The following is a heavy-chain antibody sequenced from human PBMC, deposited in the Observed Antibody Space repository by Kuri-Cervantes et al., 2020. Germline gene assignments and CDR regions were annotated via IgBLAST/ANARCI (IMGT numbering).Heavy chain of an antibody. D-gene: IGHD2-21*02. J-gene: IGHJ3*02. CDR1: GFSLSTSGVR. CDR2: IDWDDDK. V-gene: IGHV2-70*04. CDR3: ARELLDDAFDI. Sequence: SGPPLVKPTQTLTLTCTFSGFSLSTSGVRASWIRQPPGKALEWLARIDWDDDKFYSTSLKTRLTISKDTSKNQVVLTMTNMDPVDTATYYCARELLDDAFDIWGQGTMVTVSS.